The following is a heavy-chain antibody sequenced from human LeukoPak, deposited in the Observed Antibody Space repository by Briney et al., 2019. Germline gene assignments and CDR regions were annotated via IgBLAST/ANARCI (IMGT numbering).Heavy chain of an antibody. V-gene: IGHV1-24*01. CDR1: GYTLTELS. D-gene: IGHD3-3*01. Sequence: ASVKVSCKVSGYTLTELSMHWVRQAPGKGLEWMGGFDPEDGETIYAQKFQGRVTMTEDTSTDTAYMELSSLRSEDTAVYYCATGYDFWSGYYSYYYGTDVWGQGTTVTVSS. J-gene: IGHJ6*02. CDR3: ATGYDFWSGYYSYYYGTDV. CDR2: FDPEDGET.